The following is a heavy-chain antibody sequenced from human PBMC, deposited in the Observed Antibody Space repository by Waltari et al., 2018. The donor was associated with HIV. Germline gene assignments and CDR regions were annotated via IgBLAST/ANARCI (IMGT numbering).Heavy chain of an antibody. V-gene: IGHV5-51*01. CDR1: GYSFTSYW. D-gene: IGHD4-4*01. CDR3: TGTTIPDYYYYGMDV. J-gene: IGHJ6*02. CDR2: IYPGDSDN. Sequence: EVQLVQSGAEVKKPGESLKISCKGSGYSFTSYWIGWVRQMPGQGLEWMGIIYPGDSDNRYRPAFQGQVTISDDKSSSTAYLQWSSLKASDTAMYYCTGTTIPDYYYYGMDVWGQGTTVTVSS.